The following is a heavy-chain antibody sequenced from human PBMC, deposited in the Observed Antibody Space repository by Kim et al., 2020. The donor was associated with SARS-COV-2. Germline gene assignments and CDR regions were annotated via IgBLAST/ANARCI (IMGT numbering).Heavy chain of an antibody. D-gene: IGHD3-16*01. CDR3: AVTYTDYYYYGMDV. CDR2: IYSGGSST. J-gene: IGHJ6*02. V-gene: IGHV3-23*03. CDR1: GFTFSSYA. Sequence: GGSLRLSCAASGFTFSSYAMSWVRQAPGKGLEWVSVIYSGGSSTYYADSVKGRFTISRDNSKNTLYLQMNSLRAEDTAVYYCAVTYTDYYYYGMDVWGQGTTVTVSS.